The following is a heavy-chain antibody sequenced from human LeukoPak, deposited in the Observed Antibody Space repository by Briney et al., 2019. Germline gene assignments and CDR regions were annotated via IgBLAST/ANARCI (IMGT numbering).Heavy chain of an antibody. CDR2: ISAYNGNI. V-gene: IGHV1-18*01. J-gene: IGHJ6*03. Sequence: ASVKVSCKTSGYTFTSYGITWVRQAPGKGLEWMGWISAYNGNIDYAQNLQGRVTMTTDTSTSTAYMELSRLRSDDTAVYYCATTVTTYYYYYYMDVWGKGTTVTVSS. CDR3: ATTVTTYYYYYYMDV. CDR1: GYTFTSYG. D-gene: IGHD4-17*01.